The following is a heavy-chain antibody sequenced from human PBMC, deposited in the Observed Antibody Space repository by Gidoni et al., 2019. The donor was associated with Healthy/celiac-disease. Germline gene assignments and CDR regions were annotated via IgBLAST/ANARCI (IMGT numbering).Heavy chain of an antibody. CDR3: AKDQEYYDSSGYYEDAFDI. V-gene: IGHV3-23*01. Sequence: EVQLLESGGGLVQPGGSLRLSCAASGFTFSSYAMSWVRQAPGKGLEWVSAISGSGGSTYYADSVKGRFTISRDNSKNTLYLQMNSLRAEDTAVYYCAKDQEYYDSSGYYEDAFDIWGQGTMVTVSS. CDR1: GFTFSSYA. J-gene: IGHJ3*02. D-gene: IGHD3-22*01. CDR2: ISGSGGST.